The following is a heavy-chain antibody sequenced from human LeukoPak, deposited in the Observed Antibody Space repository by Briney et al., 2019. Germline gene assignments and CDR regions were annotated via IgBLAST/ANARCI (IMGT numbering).Heavy chain of an antibody. CDR3: SRARELGRAFDM. V-gene: IGHV1-2*02. J-gene: IGHJ3*02. Sequence: ASVKVSCKASGYTFTGYYMHWVRQAPGQGREWMGWINPNSGGTNYAQKFQGRVTMTRDTSISTAYMELSRLRSDDTAVYYCSRARELGRAFDMWGQGTMVTVSS. CDR2: INPNSGGT. CDR1: GYTFTGYY. D-gene: IGHD7-27*01.